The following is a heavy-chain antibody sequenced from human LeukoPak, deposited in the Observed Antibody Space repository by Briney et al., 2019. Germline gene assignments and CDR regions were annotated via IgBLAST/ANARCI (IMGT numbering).Heavy chain of an antibody. CDR3: ARENSYDGSGSTSASAPVDH. CDR2: ISAYNVVT. V-gene: IGHV1-18*01. CDR1: GYIFAHNG. J-gene: IGHJ4*02. Sequence: ASVQVSCKTSGYIFAHNGISWVRQAPGQGPEWMGWISAYNVVTNYAQNFQGRVTITRDTSTSTIYIELRSLRSDDTAASYCARENSYDGSGSTSASAPVDHWGQGTLVTVYS. D-gene: IGHD3-22*01.